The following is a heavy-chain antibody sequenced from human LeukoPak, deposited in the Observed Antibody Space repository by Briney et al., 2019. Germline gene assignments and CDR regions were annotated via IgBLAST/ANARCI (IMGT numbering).Heavy chain of an antibody. CDR2: IWYDGSNK. CDR3: AKRATKAVAAQLGGENWSDP. CDR1: GFTFSSYG. Sequence: GGSLRLSCAASGFTFSSYGMHWVRQAPGKGLEWVAVIWYDGSNKYYADSVKGRFTISRDNSKNTLYLRMNSLRAEDTAVYYCAKRATKAVAAQLGGENWSDPGAKEPLFTVSS. J-gene: IGHJ5*01. V-gene: IGHV3-33*06. D-gene: IGHD6-19*01.